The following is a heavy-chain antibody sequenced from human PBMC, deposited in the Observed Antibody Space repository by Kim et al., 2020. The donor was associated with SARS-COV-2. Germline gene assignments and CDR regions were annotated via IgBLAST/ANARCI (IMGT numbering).Heavy chain of an antibody. J-gene: IGHJ4*02. V-gene: IGHV3-48*02. CDR2: ISDTTTAI. CDR3: ARSRPLRGVTFDY. D-gene: IGHD3-10*01. CDR1: GFTFRSYS. Sequence: GGSLRLSCAASGFTFRSYSMNWVRQAPGKGPEWVSFISDTTTAIYYADSVKARFTISRDNAKNSLYLQMNSLRDEDTAVYFCARSRPLRGVTFDYWGQGNLVTVSS.